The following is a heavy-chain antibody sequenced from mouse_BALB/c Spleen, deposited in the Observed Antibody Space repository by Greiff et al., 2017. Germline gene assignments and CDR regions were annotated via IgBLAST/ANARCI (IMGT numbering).Heavy chain of an antibody. CDR3: ARWDGSSYNYYAMDY. CDR2: INPSSGYT. CDR1: GYTFTSYT. Sequence: QVQLKQSAAELARPGASVKMSCKASGYTFTSYTMHWVKQRPGQGLEWIGYINPSSGYTEYNQKFKDKTTLTADKSSSTAYMQLSSLTSEDSAVYYCARWDGSSYNYYAMDYWGQGTSVTVSS. V-gene: IGHV1-4*02. J-gene: IGHJ4*01. D-gene: IGHD1-1*01.